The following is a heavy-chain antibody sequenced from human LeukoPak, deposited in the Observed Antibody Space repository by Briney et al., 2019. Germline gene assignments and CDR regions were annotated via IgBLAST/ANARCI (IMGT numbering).Heavy chain of an antibody. J-gene: IGHJ4*02. V-gene: IGHV1-46*01. Sequence: ASVKVSCKASGYTFTSYYMHWVRQAPGHGLEWMGIINPSGGSTSYAQKFQGRVTMTRDTSTSTVYMELSSLRSEDTAVYYCARAAYCGGDCYSKTFDYWGQGTLVTVSS. CDR3: ARAAYCGGDCYSKTFDY. CDR1: GYTFTSYY. D-gene: IGHD2-21*02. CDR2: INPSGGST.